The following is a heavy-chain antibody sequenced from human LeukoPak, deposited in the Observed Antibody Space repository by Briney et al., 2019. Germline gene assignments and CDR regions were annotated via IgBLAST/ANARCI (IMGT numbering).Heavy chain of an antibody. CDR1: GYSFTSFW. D-gene: IGHD3-22*01. CDR2: IYPGDSDT. J-gene: IGHJ4*02. CDR3: ARPYDFDY. Sequence: GESLKISCKGSGYSFTSFWIAWVRQMPGKGLEWMGIIYPGDSDTIYSPSFQGQVTISADKSIDSAYLQWSSLKASDTAMYYCARPYDFDYWGQGTLVTVSS. V-gene: IGHV5-51*01.